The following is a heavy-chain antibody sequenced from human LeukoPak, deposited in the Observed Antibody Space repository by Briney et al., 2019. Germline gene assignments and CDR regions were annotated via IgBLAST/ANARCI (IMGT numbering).Heavy chain of an antibody. Sequence: GGSLRLSCAASGFTFDDYAMHWVRQAPGKGLEWVSLISWDGGSTYYADSVKGRFTISRDNSKNSLYLQMYSLRAEDTALYYCAKDRRGYSYGPFDYWGQGTLVTVSS. J-gene: IGHJ4*02. CDR1: GFTFDDYA. D-gene: IGHD5-18*01. V-gene: IGHV3-43D*03. CDR2: ISWDGGST. CDR3: AKDRRGYSYGPFDY.